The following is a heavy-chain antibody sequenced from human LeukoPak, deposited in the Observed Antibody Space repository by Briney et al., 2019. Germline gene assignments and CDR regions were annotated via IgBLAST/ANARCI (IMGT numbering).Heavy chain of an antibody. CDR1: GDSISSSNYY. Sequence: SETLSLTCSVSGDSISSSNYYWTWLRQPAGTGLEWIGRIYSGWSTKYNPSLKRRVIISVDTSKNQFSLNLSSVTAADTAVYYCAGYYETTGPMGYRVWGQGTMVTVSS. CDR3: AGYYETTGPMGYRV. CDR2: IYSGWST. J-gene: IGHJ3*01. V-gene: IGHV4-61*02. D-gene: IGHD3-22*01.